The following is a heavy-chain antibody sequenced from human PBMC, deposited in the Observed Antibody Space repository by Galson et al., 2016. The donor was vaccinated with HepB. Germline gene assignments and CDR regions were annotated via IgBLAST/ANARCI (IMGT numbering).Heavy chain of an antibody. J-gene: IGHJ4*02. V-gene: IGHV2-5*02. D-gene: IGHD2-15*01. CDR3: AHFSTRGTGWYDYYFDC. CDR2: IYWDDDR. Sequence: PALVKPTQTLTLTCSFSGFSLSSGGVGVAWIRQRPGGALEWLTHIYWDDDRRYRSSLKNRLTITKDTPKNQVFLRMTHMDPVDTATYFCAHFSTRGTGWYDYYFDCWGQGTLVTVSS. CDR1: GFSLSSGGVG.